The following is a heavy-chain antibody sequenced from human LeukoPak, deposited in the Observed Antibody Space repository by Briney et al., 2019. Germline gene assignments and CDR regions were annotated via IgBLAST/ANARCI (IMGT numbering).Heavy chain of an antibody. V-gene: IGHV3-7*01. Sequence: GGSLRLSCAASGFTFTTYWMSWVRQAPGKGLEWVANIKQDGTEKYYVDSVKGRFTISRDNAKNSLYLQMNSLRVEDTAVYYCARDSILTGYFDYYYYYYMDVWGKGTTVTISS. CDR1: GFTFTTYW. J-gene: IGHJ6*03. CDR2: IKQDGTEK. D-gene: IGHD3-9*01. CDR3: ARDSILTGYFDYYYYYYMDV.